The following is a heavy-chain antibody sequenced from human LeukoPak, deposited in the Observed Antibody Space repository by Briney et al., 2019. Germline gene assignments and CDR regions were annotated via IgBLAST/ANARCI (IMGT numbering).Heavy chain of an antibody. J-gene: IGHJ4*02. Sequence: GGSLRLSCAASGFTFSSYAMSWVRQAPGKGLEWVSAISRSGDSTYYADSVKGRFTISRDNSKNTLYLQMASLRAEDTAVYYCAKAGAVVVVAAKYFDYWGQGTLVTVSS. D-gene: IGHD2-15*01. CDR3: AKAGAVVVVAAKYFDY. V-gene: IGHV3-23*01. CDR2: ISRSGDST. CDR1: GFTFSSYA.